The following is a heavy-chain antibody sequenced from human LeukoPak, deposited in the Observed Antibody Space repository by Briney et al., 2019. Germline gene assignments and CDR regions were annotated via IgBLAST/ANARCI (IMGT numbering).Heavy chain of an antibody. V-gene: IGHV3-7*01. D-gene: IGHD6-13*01. CDR2: IKQDGSEK. Sequence: GGSLRLSCAAPGFTFSSYWMSWVRQAPGKGLEWVANIKQDGSEKYYVDSVKGRFTISRDNAKNSLYLQMNSLRAEDTAVYYCARGAAAAHPGYFDLWGRGTLVTVSS. J-gene: IGHJ2*01. CDR1: GFTFSSYW. CDR3: ARGAAAAHPGYFDL.